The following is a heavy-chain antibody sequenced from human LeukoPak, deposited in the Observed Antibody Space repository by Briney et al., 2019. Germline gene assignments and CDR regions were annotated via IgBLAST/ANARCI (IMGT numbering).Heavy chain of an antibody. CDR3: ARAYRLWFGESHYFDY. V-gene: IGHV4-39*01. CDR1: GGSITSTSYW. Sequence: SETLSLTCTVFGGSITSTSYWWGWIRQPPGKGLEWIGSMYYSGSTYYNPSLKSRVTISVDTSKNQFSLKLSSVTAADTAVYYCARAYRLWFGESHYFDYWGQGTLVTVSS. D-gene: IGHD3-10*01. J-gene: IGHJ4*02. CDR2: MYYSGST.